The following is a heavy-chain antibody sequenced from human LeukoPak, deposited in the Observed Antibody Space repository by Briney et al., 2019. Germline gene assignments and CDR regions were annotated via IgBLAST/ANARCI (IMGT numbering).Heavy chain of an antibody. CDR3: ARDLSNYYGSGSYGGGDY. CDR2: INPSGGST. CDR1: GYTLTSYY. D-gene: IGHD3-10*01. V-gene: IGHV1-46*01. J-gene: IGHJ4*02. Sequence: ASVKVSCKASGYTLTSYYMHWVRQAPGQGLEWMGIINPSGGSTSYAQKFQGRVTMTRDTSTSTVYMELSSLRSEDTAVYYCARDLSNYYGSGSYGGGDYWGQGTLVTVSS.